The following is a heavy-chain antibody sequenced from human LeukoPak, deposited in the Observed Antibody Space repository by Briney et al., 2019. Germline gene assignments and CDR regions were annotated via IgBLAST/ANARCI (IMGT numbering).Heavy chain of an antibody. Sequence: GGSPRLSCAASGFTFSSYWMSWVRQAPGKGLEWVANIKQDGSEKYYVDSVKGRFTISRDNAKNSLYLQMNSLRAEDTAVYYCARDRAGYCSSTSCHRIDYWGQGTLVTVSS. J-gene: IGHJ4*02. CDR2: IKQDGSEK. V-gene: IGHV3-7*01. CDR1: GFTFSSYW. CDR3: ARDRAGYCSSTSCHRIDY. D-gene: IGHD2-2*01.